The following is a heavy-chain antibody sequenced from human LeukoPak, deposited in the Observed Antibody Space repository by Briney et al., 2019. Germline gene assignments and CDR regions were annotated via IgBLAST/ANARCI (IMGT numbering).Heavy chain of an antibody. D-gene: IGHD2-8*01. J-gene: IGHJ4*02. Sequence: GGSLRLSCAASGFTFSSYGMHWVRQAPGKGLEWVAVISYDGSNKYYADSVKGRFTISRDNSKNTLYLQMNSLRAEDTAVYYCAKDKGCTNGVCRSGFDYWGQGTLVTVSS. V-gene: IGHV3-30*18. CDR1: GFTFSSYG. CDR3: AKDKGCTNGVCRSGFDY. CDR2: ISYDGSNK.